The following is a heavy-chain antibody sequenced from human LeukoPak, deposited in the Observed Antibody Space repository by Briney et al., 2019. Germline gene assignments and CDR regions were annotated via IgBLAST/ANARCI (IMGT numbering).Heavy chain of an antibody. D-gene: IGHD4/OR15-4a*01. CDR3: ATFMVLDEGDFDV. CDR2: VNPKSGAT. V-gene: IGHV1-2*06. Sequence: ASVKVSCTASGYTFTGYYIHWVRQAPGQGLEWMGRVNPKSGATNFAQKFLGRVTMTRDTSINTAYMELRTLRSDDTAVYYCATFMVLDEGDFDVWGQGTLVTVSS. CDR1: GYTFTGYY. J-gene: IGHJ3*01.